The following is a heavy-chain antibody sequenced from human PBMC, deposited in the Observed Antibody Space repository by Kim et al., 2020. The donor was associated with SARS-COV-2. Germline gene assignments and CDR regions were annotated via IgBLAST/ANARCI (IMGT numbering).Heavy chain of an antibody. CDR3: ARGGGPGLGF. J-gene: IGHJ4*02. CDR1: GYTFSNYA. V-gene: IGHV1-3*01. Sequence: ASVKVSCKASGYTFSNYAIHWVRQDPGQRLECMGWIIGGNGNTYYSPKFQGRVTFTRDTSATTAYMELSSLRSEDTAIYYCARGGGPGLGFWGQGTLVTVSS. CDR2: IIGGNGNT. D-gene: IGHD2-15*01.